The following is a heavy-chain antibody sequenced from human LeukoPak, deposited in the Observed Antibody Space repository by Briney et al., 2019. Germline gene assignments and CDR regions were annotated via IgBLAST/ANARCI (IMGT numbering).Heavy chain of an antibody. Sequence: SVKVSCKASGGTFSSYVISWVRQAPGQGLEWMGGIIPIFGTANYAQKFQGRVTITTDESTSTAYMELSSLRSEDTAVYYCARGPPGYYYYMDVWGKGTTVTVSS. CDR2: IIPIFGTA. CDR1: GGTFSSYV. J-gene: IGHJ6*03. CDR3: ARGPPGYYYYMDV. V-gene: IGHV1-69*05.